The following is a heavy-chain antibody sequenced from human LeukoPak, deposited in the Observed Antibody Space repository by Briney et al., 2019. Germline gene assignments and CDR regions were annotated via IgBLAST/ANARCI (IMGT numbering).Heavy chain of an antibody. V-gene: IGHV3-74*01. CDR2: INSDGSST. CDR3: ARGRRIAAAGPFDY. D-gene: IGHD6-13*01. Sequence: PGGSLRLSCAASGLTFSSYWMHWVRQAPGKGLVWVSRINSDGSSTSYADSVKGRFTIFRDNAKNTLYLQMNSLRAEDTAVYYCARGRRIAAAGPFDYWGQGTLVTVSS. J-gene: IGHJ4*02. CDR1: GLTFSSYW.